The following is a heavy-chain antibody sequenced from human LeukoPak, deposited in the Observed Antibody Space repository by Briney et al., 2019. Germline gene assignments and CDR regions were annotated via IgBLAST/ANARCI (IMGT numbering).Heavy chain of an antibody. Sequence: SQTLSLTCAISGDSVSSNSAAWNWIRQSPSRGLEWLGRTYYRSKWYNDYAVSVKSRITINSDTSKNQFSLQLSSVTAADTAVYYCARVHCSSTSCYTHHWFDPWGQGTLVTVSS. D-gene: IGHD2-2*02. CDR3: ARVHCSSTSCYTHHWFDP. V-gene: IGHV6-1*01. CDR1: GDSVSSNSAA. CDR2: TYYRSKWYN. J-gene: IGHJ5*02.